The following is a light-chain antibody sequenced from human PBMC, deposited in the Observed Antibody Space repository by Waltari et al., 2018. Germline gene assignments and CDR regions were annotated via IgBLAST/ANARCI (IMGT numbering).Light chain of an antibody. J-gene: IGKJ5*01. CDR1: QGINRH. Sequence: EIVMTQSPGTLSVSPGKRATLSCRASQGINRHLAWYQQKSGQAPRLLVYGTSTRSTGIPARVSGSGSGTEFTLTISSLYSEDFAVYYCQQYKDWPDTFGQGTRLEIK. V-gene: IGKV3-15*01. CDR2: GTS. CDR3: QQYKDWPDT.